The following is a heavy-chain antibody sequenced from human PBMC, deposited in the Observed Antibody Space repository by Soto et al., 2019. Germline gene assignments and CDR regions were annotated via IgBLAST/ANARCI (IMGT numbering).Heavy chain of an antibody. Sequence: GGSLRLSCAASGFTFSSYWMSWVRQAPGKGLEWVANIKQDGSEKYYVDSVKGRFTISRDNSKSTLYLQMNSLRAEDTAVYYCARDFVVIAAAGSFYYYGMDVWGQGTTVTVSS. CDR1: GFTFSSYW. J-gene: IGHJ6*02. CDR3: ARDFVVIAAAGSFYYYGMDV. CDR2: IKQDGSEK. V-gene: IGHV3-7*03. D-gene: IGHD6-13*01.